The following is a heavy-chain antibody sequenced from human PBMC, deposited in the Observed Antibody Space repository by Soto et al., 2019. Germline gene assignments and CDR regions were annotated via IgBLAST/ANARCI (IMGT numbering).Heavy chain of an antibody. CDR1: GGSISSYY. CDR2: IYYSGST. Sequence: QVQLQESGPGLVKPSETLSLTCTVSGGSISSYYWSWIRQPPGTVLEWIGYIYYSGSTNYNPSLKSRVTISVDTAMNQFSLKLSSVTAADTAVYYCAKGSSTILGYYYYYLDVWGKGTTVTVSS. D-gene: IGHD6-13*01. CDR3: AKGSSTILGYYYYYLDV. J-gene: IGHJ6*03. V-gene: IGHV4-59*01.